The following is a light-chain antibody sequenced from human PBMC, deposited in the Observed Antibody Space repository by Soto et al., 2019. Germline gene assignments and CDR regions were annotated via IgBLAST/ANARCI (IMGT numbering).Light chain of an antibody. V-gene: IGKV3-11*01. J-gene: IGKJ5*01. CDR2: DAS. CDR3: HQRQYWPPIT. Sequence: LIHPGASRTMKKEERATLSCRTSLSVSVYLDWYQQKPGQAPRLLISDASNRATGIPARFSGSGSGTDFTLTISSLEPEDFAVYYCHQRQYWPPITFGQGTLLAVK. CDR1: LSVSVY.